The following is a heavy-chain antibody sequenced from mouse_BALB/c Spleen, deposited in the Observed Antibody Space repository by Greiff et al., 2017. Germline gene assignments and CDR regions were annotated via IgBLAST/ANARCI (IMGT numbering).Heavy chain of an antibody. CDR3: ATSSAHAMDY. J-gene: IGHJ4*01. CDR2: ISIYYDNT. Sequence: VQLQQSGPELVRPGESVTISCKGSGYTFTDYAMHWVKQRHAKSLEWIGVISIYYDNTNYNQKFKGKATMTVDKSSSTAYMELARLTSEDSAIYYCATSSAHAMDYWGQGTSVTVSS. CDR1: GYTFTDYA. V-gene: IGHV1-67*01. D-gene: IGHD3-1*01.